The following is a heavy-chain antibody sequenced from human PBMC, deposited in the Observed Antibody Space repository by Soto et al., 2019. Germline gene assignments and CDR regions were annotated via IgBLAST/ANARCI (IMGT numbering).Heavy chain of an antibody. J-gene: IGHJ4*02. CDR1: GYIFTNFY. Sequence: QVQLVQPGAEVKKPGASVKFSCKASGYIFTNFYIHWVRQAPGQGLEWIGIINLNGGSTNYAQNFQGRVTMTRATSTSTVYMDLSSLRSEDTAVYYCTRGLASGDYWGQGTLITVSS. CDR2: INLNGGST. V-gene: IGHV1-46*03. D-gene: IGHD6-6*01. CDR3: TRGLASGDY.